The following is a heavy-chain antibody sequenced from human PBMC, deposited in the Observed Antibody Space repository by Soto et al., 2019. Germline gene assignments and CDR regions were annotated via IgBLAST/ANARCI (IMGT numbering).Heavy chain of an antibody. CDR3: ARSSKGWGYDYDYGMDV. V-gene: IGHV1-8*01. D-gene: IGHD5-12*01. CDR2: MNPNSGNT. Sequence: QVQLVQSGAEVKKPGASVKVSCKASGYTFTSYDINWVRQATGQGLEWMGWMNPNSGNTGYAQKFQGRVTMTRNTSISTAYMELSSLRSEDTAVYYCARSSKGWGYDYDYGMDVWGQGTTVTVSS. J-gene: IGHJ6*02. CDR1: GYTFTSYD.